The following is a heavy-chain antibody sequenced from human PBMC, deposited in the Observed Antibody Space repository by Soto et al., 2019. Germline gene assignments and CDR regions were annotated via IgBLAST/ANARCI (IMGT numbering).Heavy chain of an antibody. CDR2: INAGNGNT. V-gene: IGHV1-3*01. Sequence: ASVKVSCKASGYTFTSYAMHWVRQAPGQRLEWMGWINAGNGNTKYSQKFQGRVTITRDTSASTAYMELSSLRSEDTAVYYCARGLSSSGWYGWFDPWGQGTLVTVSS. CDR3: ARGLSSSGWYGWFDP. J-gene: IGHJ5*02. CDR1: GYTFTSYA. D-gene: IGHD6-19*01.